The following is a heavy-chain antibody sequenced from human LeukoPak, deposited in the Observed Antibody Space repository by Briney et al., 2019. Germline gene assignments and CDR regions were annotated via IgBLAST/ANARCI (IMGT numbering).Heavy chain of an antibody. D-gene: IGHD1-26*01. CDR1: GFTFDDYA. Sequence: PGGSLRLSCAASGFTFDDYAMHWVHQAPGKGLEWVSLITGDGDSTYYADSVKGRFTISRDNNKASLYLQMNSLRTEDTALYYCAKVFSGSYGISFDYWGQGTLVTVSS. CDR3: AKVFSGSYGISFDY. J-gene: IGHJ4*02. CDR2: ITGDGDST. V-gene: IGHV3-43*02.